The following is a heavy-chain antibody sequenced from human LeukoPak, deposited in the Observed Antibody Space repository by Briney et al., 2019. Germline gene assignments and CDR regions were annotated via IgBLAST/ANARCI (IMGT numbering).Heavy chain of an antibody. V-gene: IGHV4-34*01. J-gene: IGHJ6*02. Sequence: PSETLSLTCAVYGGSFSGYYWSWIRQPPGKGLEWIGEINHSGSTNYNPSLKSRVTISVDTSKNQFSLKLSSVTAADTAVYYCARALGYCSGGSCYSGGYYYYGMDVWGQGTTVTVSS. CDR1: GGSFSGYY. CDR2: INHSGST. CDR3: ARALGYCSGGSCYSGGYYYYGMDV. D-gene: IGHD2-15*01.